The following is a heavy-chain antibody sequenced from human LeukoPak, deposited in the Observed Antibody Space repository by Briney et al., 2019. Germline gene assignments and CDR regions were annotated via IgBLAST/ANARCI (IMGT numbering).Heavy chain of an antibody. CDR1: AASISNYY. CDR3: ASQARIAAALNYFDP. V-gene: IGHV4-4*09. CDR2: ISTSGST. J-gene: IGHJ5*02. D-gene: IGHD6-13*01. Sequence: SETLSLTCAVSAASISNYYWSWIRQAPGKGLEWIGYISTSGSTNYNPSLKSRVSISLDTSKNRFSLNLNFVTAADTAVYYCASQARIAAALNYFDPWGQGTLVTVSS.